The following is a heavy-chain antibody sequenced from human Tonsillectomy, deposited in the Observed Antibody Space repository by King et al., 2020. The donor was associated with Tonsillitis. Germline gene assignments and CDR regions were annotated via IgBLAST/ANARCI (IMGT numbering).Heavy chain of an antibody. V-gene: IGHV5-51*01. CDR2: IYPINAHLITDSHT. CDR1: GYSFTSHW. Sequence: VQLVQSGAEVKKPGESLRISGRVSGYSFTSHWIGGVRQMPGKARDWRGTIYPINAHLITDSHTKYTPSFQGQVTISADNSISTAYLQWSSLKASDTAMYYCARHVGFDGSGYYFEKRYFEIWGRGTLVTVSS. CDR3: ARHVGFDGSGYYFEKRYFEI. D-gene: IGHD3-22*01. J-gene: IGHJ2*01.